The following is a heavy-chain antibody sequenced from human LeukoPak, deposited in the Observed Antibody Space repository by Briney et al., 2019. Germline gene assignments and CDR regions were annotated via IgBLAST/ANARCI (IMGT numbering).Heavy chain of an antibody. CDR3: VSCGTTTCIIRFDH. Sequence: GGSLSLSCAASGFTFSRYWMNWVRQAPGKGPEWVASIKEDGSEKSYVDSVKGRFTISRDNAKNSLYLQMNSLRAEDTAVYYSVSCGTTTCIIRFDHWGQGTLVTVSS. V-gene: IGHV3-7*01. CDR2: IKEDGSEK. CDR1: GFTFSRYW. D-gene: IGHD1-7*01. J-gene: IGHJ4*02.